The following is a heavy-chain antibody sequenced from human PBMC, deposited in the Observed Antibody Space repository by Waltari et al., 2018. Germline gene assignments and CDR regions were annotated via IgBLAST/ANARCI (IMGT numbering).Heavy chain of an antibody. J-gene: IGHJ6*02. CDR3: ARQQTVLAYYYYGMDV. D-gene: IGHD2-8*02. CDR1: GYTFTSYD. V-gene: IGHV1-8*03. CDR2: MNPNSGNT. Sequence: QVQLVQSGAEVKKPGASVKVSCKASGYTFTSYDINWVRQDTGQGLEWMGWMNPNSGNTGYAQKFQGRVTITRNTSISTAYMELSSLRSEDTAVYYCARQQTVLAYYYYGMDVWGQGTTVTVSS.